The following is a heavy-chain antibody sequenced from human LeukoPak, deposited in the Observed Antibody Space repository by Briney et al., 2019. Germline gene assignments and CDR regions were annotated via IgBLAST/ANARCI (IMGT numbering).Heavy chain of an antibody. CDR2: IYPGDSDT. J-gene: IGHJ5*02. D-gene: IGHD6-6*01. V-gene: IGHV5-51*01. Sequence: GESLKISCKGSGCSFTSYWIGWVRQMPGKGLEWMGIIYPGDSDTRYSPSFQGQVTISADKSISTAYLQWSSLKASDTAMYYCAKLVPGGMEGNWFDPWGQGTLVTVSS. CDR3: AKLVPGGMEGNWFDP. CDR1: GCSFTSYW.